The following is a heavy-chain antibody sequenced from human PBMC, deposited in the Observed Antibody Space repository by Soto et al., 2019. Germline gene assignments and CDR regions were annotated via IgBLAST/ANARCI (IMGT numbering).Heavy chain of an antibody. J-gene: IGHJ6*03. Sequence: ASVKVSCKASGYTFTSYAMHWVRQAPGQRLEWMGWINAGNGNTKYSQKFQGRVTISRDTSASTAYMKLISLRSEDTAVYYCARAGEIAARPSYYYYYMDVWGKGTTVTVSS. V-gene: IGHV1-3*01. CDR1: GYTFTSYA. D-gene: IGHD6-6*01. CDR3: ARAGEIAARPSYYYYYMDV. CDR2: INAGNGNT.